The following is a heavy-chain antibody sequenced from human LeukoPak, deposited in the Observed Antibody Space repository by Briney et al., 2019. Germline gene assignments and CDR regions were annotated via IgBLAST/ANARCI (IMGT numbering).Heavy chain of an antibody. Sequence: PSETLSLTCAVYGGSFSGYYWSWIRQPPGKGLEWIGEINHSGSTNYNPSLKSRVTISVDTSKNQFSLKLSSVTAADTAVYYCARHYYDSSGPWDDAFDIWGQGTMVTVSS. CDR1: GGSFSGYY. CDR3: ARHYYDSSGPWDDAFDI. V-gene: IGHV4-34*01. D-gene: IGHD3-22*01. J-gene: IGHJ3*02. CDR2: INHSGST.